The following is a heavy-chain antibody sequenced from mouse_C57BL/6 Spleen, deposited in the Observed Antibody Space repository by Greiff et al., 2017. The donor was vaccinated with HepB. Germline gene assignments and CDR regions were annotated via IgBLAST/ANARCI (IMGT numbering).Heavy chain of an antibody. V-gene: IGHV1-80*01. CDR2: IYPGDGDT. J-gene: IGHJ1*03. Sequence: QVQLKESGAELVKPGASVKISCKASGYAFSSYWMNWVKQRPGKGLEWIGQIYPGDGDTNYNGKFKGKATLTADKSSSTAYMQLSSLTSEDSAVYFCARSLITTVVATGYFDVWGTGTTVTVSS. CDR1: GYAFSSYW. CDR3: ARSLITTVVATGYFDV. D-gene: IGHD1-1*01.